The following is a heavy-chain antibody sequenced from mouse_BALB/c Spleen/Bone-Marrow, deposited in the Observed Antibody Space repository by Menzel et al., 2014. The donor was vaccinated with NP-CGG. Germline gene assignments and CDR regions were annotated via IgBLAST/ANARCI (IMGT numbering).Heavy chain of an antibody. Sequence: VQLQQSGAELVKPGAPVKLSCKASGYTFTSYWMNWVKQRPGRGLEGIGRIDPSDSETHYNQKFKDKATLTVDKSSSTAYIQLSSLTSEDSAVYYCARRGYGYGFAYWGQGTLVTVSA. CDR2: IDPSDSET. D-gene: IGHD1-2*01. J-gene: IGHJ3*01. V-gene: IGHV1-69*02. CDR1: GYTFTSYW. CDR3: ARRGYGYGFAY.